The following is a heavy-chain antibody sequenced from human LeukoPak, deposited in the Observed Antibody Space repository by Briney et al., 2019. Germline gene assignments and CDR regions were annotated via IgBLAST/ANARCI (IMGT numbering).Heavy chain of an antibody. CDR2: ISASGGST. V-gene: IGHV3-23*01. Sequence: GSLRLSCAASGFTFSSYAMSWVRQAPGKGLEWVSTISASGGSTYPAYSVRGRFRISRDNSENTLSLEMSSLRAEDAAVYYCAKDLGSSFEYVWGINRYSPSFDYWGQGTLVTVSS. CDR3: AKDLGSSFEYVWGINRYSPSFDY. J-gene: IGHJ4*02. D-gene: IGHD3-16*02. CDR1: GFTFSSYA.